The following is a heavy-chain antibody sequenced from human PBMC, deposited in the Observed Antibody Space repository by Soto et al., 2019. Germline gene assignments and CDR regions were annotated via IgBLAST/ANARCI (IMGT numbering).Heavy chain of an antibody. CDR1: GASFTGHY. D-gene: IGHD2-2*01. V-gene: IGHV4-34*10. J-gene: IGHJ5*02. Sequence: SETLSLTCAVSGASFTGHYWSWIRQPPGKGLEWIGEVHHSGSTSYNPALKSRVTMSVDTSKNQFSLKLSSVTAADTAVYYCARIRIVVSNAYFDPWGQGTLVTVSS. CDR3: ARIRIVVSNAYFDP. CDR2: VHHSGST.